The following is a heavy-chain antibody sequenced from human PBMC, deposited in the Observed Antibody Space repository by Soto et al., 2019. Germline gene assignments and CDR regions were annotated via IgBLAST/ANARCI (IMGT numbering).Heavy chain of an antibody. Sequence: GGSLRLSCAASGSSFSSYLMNWVRQAPGKGLEWVANIKQDGSQKYYVDSVKGRFTISRDNAKNSLYLQMNSLRAEDTAIYYCARSNYDFWSGGSLDIWGQGTMVTVS. J-gene: IGHJ3*02. CDR3: ARSNYDFWSGGSLDI. CDR2: IKQDGSQK. D-gene: IGHD3-3*01. CDR1: GSSFSSYL. V-gene: IGHV3-7*03.